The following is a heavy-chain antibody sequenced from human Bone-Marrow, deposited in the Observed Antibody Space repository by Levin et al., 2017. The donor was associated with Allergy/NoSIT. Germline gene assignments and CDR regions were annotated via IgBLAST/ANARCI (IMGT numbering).Heavy chain of an antibody. CDR1: GDSVSSNSAA. Sequence: PSETLSLTCAISGDSVSSNSAAWNWIRQSPSRGLEWLGRTYYRSKWYNDYAVSVKSRITINPDTSKNQFSLQLNSVTPEDTAVYYCARVFVPVYSSGWLVLGTFDYWGQGTLVTVSS. CDR2: TYYRSKWYN. J-gene: IGHJ4*02. D-gene: IGHD6-19*01. V-gene: IGHV6-1*01. CDR3: ARVFVPVYSSGWLVLGTFDY.